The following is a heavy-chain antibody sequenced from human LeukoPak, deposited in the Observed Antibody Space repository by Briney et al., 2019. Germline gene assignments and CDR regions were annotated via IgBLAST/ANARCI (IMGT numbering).Heavy chain of an antibody. D-gene: IGHD2-2*01. CDR1: GFTLGDYC. J-gene: IGHJ4*02. CDR2: ISWNGAMI. Sequence: PGGSLRPSCAVSGFTLGDYCMHWVRQVPGKGLEWVSGISWNGAMIGYADSVKGRFTISRDNANNSVYLQMNSLRAEDTALYYCVRDASASFRHFDYWGQGTQVTVSS. V-gene: IGHV3-9*01. CDR3: VRDASASFRHFDY.